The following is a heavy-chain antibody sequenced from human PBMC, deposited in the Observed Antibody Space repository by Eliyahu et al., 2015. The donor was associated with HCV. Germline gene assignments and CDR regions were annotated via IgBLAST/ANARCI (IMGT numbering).Heavy chain of an antibody. CDR1: GYTFTDYY. Sequence: EVQLVQSGAEVKKPGATVKISCKVSGYTFTDYYMHWVQQAPGKGLEWMGLVDPEDGETIYAEKFQGRVTITADTSTDTAYMELSSLRSEDTAVYYCATPAVVKARHYYYGMDVWGQGTTVTVSS. V-gene: IGHV1-69-2*01. CDR3: ATPAVVKARHYYYGMDV. J-gene: IGHJ6*02. CDR2: VDPEDGET. D-gene: IGHD3-22*01.